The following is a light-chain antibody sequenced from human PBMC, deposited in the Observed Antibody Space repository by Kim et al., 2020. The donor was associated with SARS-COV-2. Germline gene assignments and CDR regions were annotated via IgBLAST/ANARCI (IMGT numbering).Light chain of an antibody. CDR3: QQYYSSPPYS. CDR1: QSVLYSSNNKNY. V-gene: IGKV4-1*01. J-gene: IGKJ2*03. Sequence: DIVMTQSPDSLAVSLGERATINCKSSQSVLYSSNNKNYLAWYQQKPGQPPKLLIYWASTRESGVPDRFSGSGSGTDFTLTISSVQAEDVAVYYCQQYYSSPPYSFGQGTKLEI. CDR2: WAS.